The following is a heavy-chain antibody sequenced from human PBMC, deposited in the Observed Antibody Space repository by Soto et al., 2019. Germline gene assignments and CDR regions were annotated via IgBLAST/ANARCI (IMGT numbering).Heavy chain of an antibody. CDR3: ARVRYGGYIDL. V-gene: IGHV3-7*03. CDR2: IKTDASEK. J-gene: IGHJ4*02. D-gene: IGHD2-15*01. CDR1: GFTLRSYW. Sequence: GGSLRLSCAASGFTLRSYWMSWVRQAPGKGLEWLATIKTDASEKKYVDSVKGRFTVSRDNAKNSLYLQMDSLRAEDTATYFCARVRYGGYIDLWGQGTLVTSPQ.